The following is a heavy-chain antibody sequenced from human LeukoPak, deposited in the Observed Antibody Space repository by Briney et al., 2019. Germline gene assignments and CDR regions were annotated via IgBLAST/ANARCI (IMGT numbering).Heavy chain of an antibody. D-gene: IGHD3-22*01. CDR2: IYTSGST. Sequence: SETLSLTCTVSGGSISSYYWSWIRQPPGKGLEWIGRIYTSGSTNYNPSLKSRVTMSVDTSKNQFSLKLSSVTAADTAVYYCASQYYYDSSGYSPTFDYWGQGTLVTVSS. J-gene: IGHJ4*02. CDR3: ASQYYYDSSGYSPTFDY. CDR1: GGSISSYY. V-gene: IGHV4-4*07.